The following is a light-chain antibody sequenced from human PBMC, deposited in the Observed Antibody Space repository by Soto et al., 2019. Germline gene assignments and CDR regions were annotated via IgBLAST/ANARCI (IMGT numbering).Light chain of an antibody. CDR3: QKYNSAPRT. V-gene: IGKV1-27*01. J-gene: IGKJ1*01. CDR1: QGISNY. CDR2: AAS. Sequence: DIQMTQSPSSLSASVGDRVTITCRASQGISNYLAWYQQKPGKVPKLLIYAASTSQSGVPSRFSGSGSGTDFTLTISSLHTEDVATYDCQKYNSAPRTFGQGTKVDIK.